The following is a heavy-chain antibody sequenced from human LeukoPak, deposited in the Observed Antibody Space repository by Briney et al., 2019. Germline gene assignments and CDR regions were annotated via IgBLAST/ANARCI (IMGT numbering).Heavy chain of an antibody. Sequence: SVKVSCKASGGTFRNSGISWARQAPGQGLEWVGGIIPLFGSVNPAQRFQDRVTITADESTSTVYMELGSLRSEDTAMYYCASQTFDDFWAGYSEFDSWGQGTLVTVSS. CDR3: ASQTFDDFWAGYSEFDS. CDR1: GGTFRNSG. V-gene: IGHV1-69*13. D-gene: IGHD3/OR15-3a*01. CDR2: IIPLFGSV. J-gene: IGHJ4*02.